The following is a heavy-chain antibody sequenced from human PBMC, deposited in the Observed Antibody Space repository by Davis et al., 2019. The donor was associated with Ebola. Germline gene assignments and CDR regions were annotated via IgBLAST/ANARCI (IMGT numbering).Heavy chain of an antibody. V-gene: IGHV3-30*04. CDR3: AKGTGNYYYYGMDV. CDR2: ISYVGSTT. CDR1: GFTFSSYA. J-gene: IGHJ6*02. Sequence: GESLKISCAASGFTFSSYAIHWLRQAPGKGLEWVAVISYVGSTTYYADSVKGRFTISRDNSKNTLYLQMNSLRAEDTAVYYCAKGTGNYYYYGMDVWGQGTTVTVSS. D-gene: IGHD3-10*01.